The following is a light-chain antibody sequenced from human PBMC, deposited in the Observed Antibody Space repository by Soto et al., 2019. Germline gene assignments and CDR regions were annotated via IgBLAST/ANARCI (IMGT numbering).Light chain of an antibody. CDR1: SSVVGGYNY. J-gene: IGLJ1*01. Sequence: QSVLTQPASVSGSPGQSIAISCTGTSSVVGGYNYVSWYQQHPGKAPKLMIYDVNNRPSGVSNRFSGSKSGNTASLTISGLQAEDEADYYCCSYTTSSTYAFGTGTKVTVL. V-gene: IGLV2-14*03. CDR2: DVN. CDR3: CSYTTSSTYA.